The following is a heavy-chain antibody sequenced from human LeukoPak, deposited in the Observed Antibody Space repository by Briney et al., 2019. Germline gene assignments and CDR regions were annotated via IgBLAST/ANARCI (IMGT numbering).Heavy chain of an antibody. Sequence: GASVKVSCKASGYTFTGYYMHWVRQAPGQGLEWRGWINPNSGGTNYAQKFQGRVTMTRDTSISTAYMEQSRLRSDDTAVYYCARVIVATILQSPCFDYWGQGTLVTVSS. CDR3: ARVIVATILQSPCFDY. CDR2: INPNSGGT. J-gene: IGHJ4*02. V-gene: IGHV1-2*02. D-gene: IGHD5-12*01. CDR1: GYTFTGYY.